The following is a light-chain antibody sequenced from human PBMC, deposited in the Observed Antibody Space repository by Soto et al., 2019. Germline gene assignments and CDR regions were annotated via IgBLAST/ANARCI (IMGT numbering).Light chain of an antibody. CDR1: QSVSSSF. J-gene: IGKJ1*01. CDR3: QQYGTSPLT. Sequence: EIVLTQSPGTLSLSPGERATLSCRASQSVSSSFLAWYQQKPGQAPRLLIYGAFRRATGIPDRFSGSGSGTDFTLTISRLEPEDFAVYYCQQYGTSPLTFGQGTKVEIK. V-gene: IGKV3-20*01. CDR2: GAF.